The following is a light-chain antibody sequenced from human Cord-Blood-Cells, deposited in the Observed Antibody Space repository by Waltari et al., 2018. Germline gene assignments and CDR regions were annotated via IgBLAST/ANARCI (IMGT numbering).Light chain of an antibody. CDR1: QSVSSSY. V-gene: IGKV3-20*01. CDR3: QQYGSSYT. Sequence: EIVLTQSPGTLSSSHGERATLSCRASQSVSSSYLAWYQQKPGQAPRLLIYGASSRATGIPDRFSGSGSGTDFTLTISRLEPEDFAVYYCQQYGSSYTFGQGTKLGIK. CDR2: GAS. J-gene: IGKJ2*01.